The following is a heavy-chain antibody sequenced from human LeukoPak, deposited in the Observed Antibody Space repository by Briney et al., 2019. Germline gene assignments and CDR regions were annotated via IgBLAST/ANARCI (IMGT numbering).Heavy chain of an antibody. CDR2: INHSGST. V-gene: IGHV4-34*01. CDR3: ARGFIGGIVVVPAATPKYYFDY. D-gene: IGHD2-2*01. CDR1: GGSFSGYY. J-gene: IGHJ4*02. Sequence: PSETLSLTCAVYGGSFSGYYWSWLRQPPGKGLEWIGEINHSGSTNYNPSLKSRVTISVDTSKNQFSLKLSSVTAADTAVYYCARGFIGGIVVVPAATPKYYFDYRGQGTLVTVPS.